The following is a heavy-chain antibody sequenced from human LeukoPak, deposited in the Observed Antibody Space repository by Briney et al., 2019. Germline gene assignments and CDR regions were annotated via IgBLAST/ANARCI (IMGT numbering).Heavy chain of an antibody. D-gene: IGHD6-13*01. V-gene: IGHV4-34*01. CDR1: GGSFSGYY. CDR2: INHSGST. Sequence: SETLSLTCAVYGGSFSGYYWSWIRQPPGKGLEWIGEINHSGSTNYNPSLKSRVTISVDTSKNQFSLKLSSVTAADTAVYYCARDNPGIAAAGTFDPWGQGTLVTVSS. J-gene: IGHJ5*02. CDR3: ARDNPGIAAAGTFDP.